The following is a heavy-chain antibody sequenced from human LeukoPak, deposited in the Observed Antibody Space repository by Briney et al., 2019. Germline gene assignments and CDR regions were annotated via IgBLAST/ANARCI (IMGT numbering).Heavy chain of an antibody. CDR3: ARGPGIAVAVDY. Sequence: GGSLRLSCAASGFTFSSYWMTWVRQAPGKGPEWVASVKQDGSDKYYVDSVKGRFTISRDNARNSLFLQMSSLRAEDTAVYYCARGPGIAVAVDYWGQGTLVTVSS. J-gene: IGHJ4*02. V-gene: IGHV3-7*01. CDR2: VKQDGSDK. D-gene: IGHD6-19*01. CDR1: GFTFSSYW.